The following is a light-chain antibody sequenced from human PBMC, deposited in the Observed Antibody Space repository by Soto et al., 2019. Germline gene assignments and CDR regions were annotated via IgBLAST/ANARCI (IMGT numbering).Light chain of an antibody. V-gene: IGLV1-44*01. CDR1: SSNIGSNT. J-gene: IGLJ3*02. CDR2: SNN. Sequence: QSVLTQPPSASGTPGQRVTISCSGSSSNIGSNTVNWYQQRPGTAPKLLIYSNNQRPSGVPDRFSGSKSGTSASLAISGLQSEDEADYYCAAWDDSLNGWVFGGGTEVTVL. CDR3: AAWDDSLNGWV.